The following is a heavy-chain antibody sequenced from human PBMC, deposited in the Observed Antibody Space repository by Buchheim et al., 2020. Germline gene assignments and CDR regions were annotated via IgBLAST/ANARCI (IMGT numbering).Heavy chain of an antibody. CDR1: GGSISSSSYY. CDR2: IYYSGST. Sequence: QLQLQESGPGLVKPSETLSLTCTVSGGSISSSSYYWGWIRQPPGKGLEWIGSIYYSGSTYYNPSLKSRVTISEDTSKNQFSLKLSSVTAADTAVYYCARDARSPVYGGDNWFGPWGQGTL. CDR3: ARDARSPVYGGDNWFGP. J-gene: IGHJ5*02. D-gene: IGHD2-8*01. V-gene: IGHV4-39*07.